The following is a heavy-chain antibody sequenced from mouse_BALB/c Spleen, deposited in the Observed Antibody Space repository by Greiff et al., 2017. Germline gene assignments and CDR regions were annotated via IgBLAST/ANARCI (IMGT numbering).Heavy chain of an antibody. Sequence: EVKLMESGGGLVKPGGSLKLSCAASGFTFSSYAMSWVRQSPEKRLEWVAEISSGGSYTYYPDTVTGRFTISRDNAKNTLYLEMSSLRSEDTAMYYCARWYYGNYYWGQGTSVTVSS. J-gene: IGHJ4*01. CDR2: ISSGGSYT. CDR3: ARWYYGNYY. V-gene: IGHV5-9-4*01. CDR1: GFTFSSYA.